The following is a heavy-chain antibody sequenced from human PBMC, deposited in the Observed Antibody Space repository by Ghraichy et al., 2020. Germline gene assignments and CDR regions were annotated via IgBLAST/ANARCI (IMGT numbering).Heavy chain of an antibody. CDR2: IYSGGST. CDR1: GFTVSSNY. V-gene: IGHV3-66*01. Sequence: GGSLRLSCAASGFTVSSNYMSWVRQAPGKGLEWVSVIYSGGSTYYADSVKGRFSISRDNPKNTLYLQMNSLRAEDTAVYYCATNSGSYSAFDIWGQGTMVTVSS. CDR3: ATNSGSYSAFDI. J-gene: IGHJ3*02. D-gene: IGHD1-26*01.